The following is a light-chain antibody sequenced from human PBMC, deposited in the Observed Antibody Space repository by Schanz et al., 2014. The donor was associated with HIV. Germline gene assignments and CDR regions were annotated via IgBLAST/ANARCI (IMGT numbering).Light chain of an antibody. CDR1: HSVSSNF. Sequence: VLTQSPVTLSLSPGETATLSCGASHSVSSNFLAWYQQKPGQAPRLLIYGASSRATGIPDRFSGSGSGTDFTLTISRLEPEDFAVYYCQQYGVSPPWTFGQGTKVEIK. CDR2: GAS. CDR3: QQYGVSPPWT. J-gene: IGKJ1*01. V-gene: IGKV3-20*01.